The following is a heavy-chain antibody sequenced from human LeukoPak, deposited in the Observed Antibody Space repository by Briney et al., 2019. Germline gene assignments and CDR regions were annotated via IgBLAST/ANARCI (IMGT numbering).Heavy chain of an antibody. Sequence: GGSLRLSCAASGFTFSSYSMNWVRRAPGKGLEWVSSISSSSSYIYYADSVRGRFTISRDNAKNSLYLQMNSLRAGDTAVYYCARASEAYYFDYWGQGTLVTVSS. CDR2: ISSSSSYI. CDR3: ARASEAYYFDY. J-gene: IGHJ4*02. V-gene: IGHV3-21*01. CDR1: GFTFSSYS. D-gene: IGHD3-3*01.